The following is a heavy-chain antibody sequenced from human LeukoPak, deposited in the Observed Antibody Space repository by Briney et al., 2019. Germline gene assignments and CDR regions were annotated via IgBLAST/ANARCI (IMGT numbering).Heavy chain of an antibody. Sequence: SETLSLTCAVYGGSFSGYYWSWIRQPPGKGLEWIGEINHSGSTNYNPSLKSRVTISVDTSKNQFSLKLSSVTAADTAVYYCARKVNYEYYLDYWGQGTLVTVSS. CDR1: GGSFSGYY. CDR2: INHSGST. D-gene: IGHD4-11*01. CDR3: ARKVNYEYYLDY. J-gene: IGHJ4*02. V-gene: IGHV4-34*01.